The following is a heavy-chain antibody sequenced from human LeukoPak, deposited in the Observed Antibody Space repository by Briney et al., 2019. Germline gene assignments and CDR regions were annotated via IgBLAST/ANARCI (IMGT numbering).Heavy chain of an antibody. Sequence: PGGSLRLSCAASGFTFSTYWMHWVRQTPGKGLLWVSLINPDGSSTNYADSVKGRFTISRDNAKNTLYLQMNSLRAEDTAVYYCARSFGDPSSWGQGTLVTVSS. CDR3: ARSFGDPSS. CDR2: INPDGSST. CDR1: GFTFSTYW. J-gene: IGHJ5*02. V-gene: IGHV3-74*01. D-gene: IGHD3-16*01.